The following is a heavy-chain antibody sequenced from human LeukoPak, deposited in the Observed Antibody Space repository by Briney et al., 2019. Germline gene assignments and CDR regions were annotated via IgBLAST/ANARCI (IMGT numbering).Heavy chain of an antibody. V-gene: IGHV3-23*01. J-gene: IGHJ4*02. CDR1: GFTFNNYA. Sequence: QPGESLRLSCVASGFTFNNYAMSWVRHVPGKRLEWVSTFSGPLETTYYAPSIEGRFIISRDNSRNTVSLQMNSLRAEDTAIYYCAKASLGSCSGAKCYHFDNWGQGTLVTVSS. CDR2: FSGPLETT. CDR3: AKASLGSCSGAKCYHFDN. D-gene: IGHD2-15*01.